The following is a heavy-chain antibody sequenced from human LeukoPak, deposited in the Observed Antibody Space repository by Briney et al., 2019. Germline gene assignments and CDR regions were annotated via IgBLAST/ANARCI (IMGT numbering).Heavy chain of an antibody. D-gene: IGHD2-21*02. Sequence: ASVKVSCKASGYTFTGYYMHWVRQAPGQGLEWMGWINPNSGGTNYAQKFQGRVTMTRDTSISTAYMELSRLRSDDTAVYYCVSSYCGGDCYSGYYYYGMDVWGQGTTVTVSS. J-gene: IGHJ6*02. CDR2: INPNSGGT. V-gene: IGHV1-2*02. CDR1: GYTFTGYY. CDR3: VSSYCGGDCYSGYYYYGMDV.